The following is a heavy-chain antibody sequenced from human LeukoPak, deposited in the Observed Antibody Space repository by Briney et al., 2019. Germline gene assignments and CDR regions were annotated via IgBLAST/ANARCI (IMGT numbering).Heavy chain of an antibody. CDR1: GYTFINNW. V-gene: IGHV1-46*01. CDR2: INPTGTTT. J-gene: IGHJ5*02. Sequence: GASVKVSCKASGYTFINNWMHWVRQAPGQGLEWVGLINPTGTTTLYAQKFQGRVTLTRDMSTSTDYMELRSLKSEDTAVYYCAREDSSSWYGNNWFDPWGQGTLVTVSS. D-gene: IGHD6-13*01. CDR3: AREDSSSWYGNNWFDP.